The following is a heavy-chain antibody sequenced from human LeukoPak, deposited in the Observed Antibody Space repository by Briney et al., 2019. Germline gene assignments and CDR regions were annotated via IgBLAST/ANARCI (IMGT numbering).Heavy chain of an antibody. CDR2: IYYSGST. Sequence: SEPLSLTCTVSGGSISSGGYYWSWIRQHPGKGLEWIGYIYYSGSTYYNPSLKSRVTISVDTSKNQFSLKLSSVTAADTAVYYCARVLAPGAVAADGTDYWGQGTLVTVSS. D-gene: IGHD6-19*01. CDR3: ARVLAPGAVAADGTDY. V-gene: IGHV4-31*03. J-gene: IGHJ4*02. CDR1: GGSISSGGYY.